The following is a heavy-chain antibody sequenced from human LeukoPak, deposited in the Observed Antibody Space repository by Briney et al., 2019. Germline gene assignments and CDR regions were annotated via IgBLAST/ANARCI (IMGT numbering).Heavy chain of an antibody. CDR1: GFPFSSYA. Sequence: GGSLRLSCAASGFPFSSYAMSWVRQAPGKGLEWVSTFTYSGVNTYYADSVKGRFTISRDNSKNPLYLQMDSLTAEDTALYYCAKGPHSSGWHYFDYWGQGTLVTVSS. CDR2: FTYSGVNT. V-gene: IGHV3-23*01. D-gene: IGHD6-19*01. J-gene: IGHJ4*02. CDR3: AKGPHSSGWHYFDY.